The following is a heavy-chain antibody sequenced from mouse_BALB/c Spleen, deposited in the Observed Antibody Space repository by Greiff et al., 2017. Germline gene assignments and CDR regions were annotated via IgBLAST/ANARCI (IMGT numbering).Heavy chain of an antibody. CDR2: IDTSDSYT. Sequence: QVQLQQPGAELVMPGASVKMSCKASGYTFTDYWMHWVKQRPGQGLEWIGAIDTSDSYTSYNQKFKGKATLTVDESSSTAYMQLSSLTSEDSAVYYCNAGGNYVRNYFDYWGQGTTLTVSS. V-gene: IGHV1-69*01. D-gene: IGHD2-1*01. CDR3: NAGGNYVRNYFDY. J-gene: IGHJ2*01. CDR1: GYTFTDYW.